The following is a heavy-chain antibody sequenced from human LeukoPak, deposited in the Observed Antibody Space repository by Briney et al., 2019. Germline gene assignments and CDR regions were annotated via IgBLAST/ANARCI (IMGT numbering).Heavy chain of an antibody. Sequence: GGSLRLSCAASGFIFSSYGMHWVRQAPGKGLEWVAFIRYDGRNKYYADSVKGRFTISRDNAKNSLYLQMNSLRAEDTAVYYCAKETQDTAMDPQDYYYYMDVWGKGTTVTISS. J-gene: IGHJ6*03. CDR2: IRYDGRNK. CDR3: AKETQDTAMDPQDYYYYMDV. V-gene: IGHV3-30*02. D-gene: IGHD5-18*01. CDR1: GFIFSSYG.